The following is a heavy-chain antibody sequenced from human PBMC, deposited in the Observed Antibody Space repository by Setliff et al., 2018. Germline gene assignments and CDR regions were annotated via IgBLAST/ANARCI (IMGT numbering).Heavy chain of an antibody. CDR2: ISRSGGNT. CDR1: GFTFSSYA. CDR3: AKDSSWYLDD. D-gene: IGHD6-13*01. V-gene: IGHV3-23*01. J-gene: IGHJ4*02. Sequence: LRLSCAASGFTFSSYAMSWVRQAPGKGLEWVSGISRSGGNTYFAASVKGRFTISRDNARNTLYLQMNSLTPEDTALYYCAKDSSWYLDDWGQGTLVTVSS.